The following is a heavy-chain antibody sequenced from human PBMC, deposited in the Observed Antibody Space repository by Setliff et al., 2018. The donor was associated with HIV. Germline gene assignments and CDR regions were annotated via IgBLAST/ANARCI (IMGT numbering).Heavy chain of an antibody. D-gene: IGHD4-17*01. CDR2: IYQSGTT. V-gene: IGHV4-38-2*02. Sequence: PSETLSLTCSVSGASIITDPHFWGWVRQPPGKGLEWIGSIYQSGTTYYNPALKSRVTISVDTSKNQFSLRLTSVTAADTAVYFCARVETTVTSRLDYWGQGTLVTVSS. CDR3: ARVETTVTSRLDY. J-gene: IGHJ4*02. CDR1: GASIITDPHF.